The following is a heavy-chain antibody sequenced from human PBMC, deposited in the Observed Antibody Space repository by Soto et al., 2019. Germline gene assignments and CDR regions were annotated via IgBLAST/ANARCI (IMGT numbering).Heavy chain of an antibody. CDR2: TYYRSKWYN. Sequence: SQTLSLTCAISGDSVSSNSAAWNWIRQSPSRGLEWLGRTYYRSKWYNDYAVSVKSRITINPDTSKNQFSLQPNSVTPEDTAVYYCARDQGLAARPRYYYYYGMDVWGQGTTVTVSS. CDR3: ARDQGLAARPRYYYYYGMDV. D-gene: IGHD6-6*01. CDR1: GDSVSSNSAA. V-gene: IGHV6-1*01. J-gene: IGHJ6*02.